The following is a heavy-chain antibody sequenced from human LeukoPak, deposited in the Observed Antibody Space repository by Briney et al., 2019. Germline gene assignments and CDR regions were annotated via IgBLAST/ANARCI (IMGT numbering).Heavy chain of an antibody. CDR1: GFTFSNYA. J-gene: IGHJ6*02. CDR2: ISYDGKHK. CDR3: AREDDDSNGIDV. V-gene: IGHV3-30*04. Sequence: GGSLRLSCAASGFTFSNYAMEWVRQAPGKGLEWVALISYDGKHKYYADSMKGRFTISGDNSKNTLYLQMNSLGAEDTAVYYCAREDDDSNGIDVWGHGTTVTVSS. D-gene: IGHD4-11*01.